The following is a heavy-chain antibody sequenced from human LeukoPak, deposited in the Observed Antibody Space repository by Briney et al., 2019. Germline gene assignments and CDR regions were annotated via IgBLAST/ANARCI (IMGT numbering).Heavy chain of an antibody. CDR2: TSSSGTTI. J-gene: IGHJ4*02. CDR3: AGLRGVNR. D-gene: IGHD3-10*01. CDR1: GFTFSDYY. Sequence: SGGSLRLSCAASGFTFSDYYMSWIRQPPGKGLEWVSYTSSSGTTIYYADSVRGRFTVSRDNAKNSLYLQMDSLSAEDTAVYYCAGLRGVNRWGQGTLVTVSS. V-gene: IGHV3-11*01.